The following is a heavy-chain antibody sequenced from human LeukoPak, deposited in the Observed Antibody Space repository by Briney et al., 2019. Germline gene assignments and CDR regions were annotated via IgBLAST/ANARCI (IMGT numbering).Heavy chain of an antibody. CDR1: GFTFSSYG. J-gene: IGHJ4*02. CDR3: AKAGGY. D-gene: IGHD3-10*01. V-gene: IGHV3-30*18. Sequence: GGSLRLSCAASGFTFSSYGMHWVRQAPGKALEWVAVISYDGSNKYCADSVKGRFTISRDNSKNTLYLQMNSLRAEDTAVYYCAKAGGYWGQGTLVTVSS. CDR2: ISYDGSNK.